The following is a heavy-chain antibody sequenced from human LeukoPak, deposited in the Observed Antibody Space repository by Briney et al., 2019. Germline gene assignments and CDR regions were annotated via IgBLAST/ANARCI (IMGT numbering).Heavy chain of an antibody. CDR1: GYTFTGYY. V-gene: IGHV1-2*02. CDR3: ARDSSGSWFGEPGDY. D-gene: IGHD3-10*01. CDR2: INPNSGGT. J-gene: IGHJ4*02. Sequence: GASVKVSCKASGYTFTGYYMHWVRQAPGQGLEWMGWINPNSGGTNYAQKFQGRVTMTRDTSISTAYMELSRLRSDDTAVYYCARDSSGSWFGEPGDYWGQGTLVTVSS.